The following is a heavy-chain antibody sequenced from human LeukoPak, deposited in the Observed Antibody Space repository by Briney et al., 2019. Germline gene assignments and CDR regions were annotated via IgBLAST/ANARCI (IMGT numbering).Heavy chain of an antibody. J-gene: IGHJ4*02. CDR1: GFTFSSYS. D-gene: IGHD3-22*01. CDR2: ISSSSSYI. V-gene: IGHV3-21*01. Sequence: PGGSLRLSCAASGFTFSSYSMNWVRQAPGKGLEWVSSISSSSSYIHYADSVKGRFTISRDNAKNSLYLQMNSLRAEDTAVYYCARGKWDSSGYIGYWGQGTLVTVSS. CDR3: ARGKWDSSGYIGY.